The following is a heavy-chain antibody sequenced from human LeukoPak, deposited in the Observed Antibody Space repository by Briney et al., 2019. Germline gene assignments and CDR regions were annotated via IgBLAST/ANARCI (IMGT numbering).Heavy chain of an antibody. Sequence: ASVKVSCKVSGYTLTELSMHWVRRAPGQRLEWMGWINAGNGNTKYSQKFQGRVTITRDTSASTAYMELSSLRFEDTAVYYCGVDTAMVNDYYYYYGMDVWGQGTTVTVSS. CDR3: GVDTAMVNDYYYYYGMDV. CDR1: GYTLTELS. D-gene: IGHD5-18*01. CDR2: INAGNGNT. J-gene: IGHJ6*02. V-gene: IGHV1-3*01.